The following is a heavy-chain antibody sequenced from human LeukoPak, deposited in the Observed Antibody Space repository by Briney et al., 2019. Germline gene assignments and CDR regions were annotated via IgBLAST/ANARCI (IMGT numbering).Heavy chain of an antibody. J-gene: IGHJ3*02. CDR2: ISFNGGST. CDR1: GFTFSIYA. Sequence: PGGSLRLSCAASGFTFSIYAMNWVRQAPGEGLEWVSAISFNGGSTYYADSVKGRFTISRDNAKNSLYLQMNSLRAEDTAVYYCARVVFGYIVVVPSAFDIWGQGTMVTVSS. V-gene: IGHV3-23*01. D-gene: IGHD2-21*01. CDR3: ARVVFGYIVVVPSAFDI.